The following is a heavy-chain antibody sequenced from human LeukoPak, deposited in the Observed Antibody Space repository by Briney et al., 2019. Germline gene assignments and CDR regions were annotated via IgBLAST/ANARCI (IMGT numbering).Heavy chain of an antibody. CDR1: GFSLSTSGVG. CDR2: IYWNDDK. Sequence: SGPTLVNPTQTLTLTCTFSGFSLSTSGVGVGWIRQPPGKALEWLALIYWNDDKRYSPSLKSRLTITKDTSKNQEVLTMTNMDPVDTATYYCAHRPGEKALRFLEWLAGASWFDPWGQGTLVTVSS. D-gene: IGHD3-3*01. CDR3: AHRPGEKALRFLEWLAGASWFDP. J-gene: IGHJ5*02. V-gene: IGHV2-5*01.